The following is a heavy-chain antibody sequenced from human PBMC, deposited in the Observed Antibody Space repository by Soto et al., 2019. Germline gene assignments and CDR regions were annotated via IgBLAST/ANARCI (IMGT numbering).Heavy chain of an antibody. CDR2: ISYDGSKK. Sequence: QVQLVESGGGVVQPGTSLRLSCAASGFAFSSYGIHWVRQAPGKGLEWVAGISYDGSKKYYADSVKGQFTISRDNSENTXHLQMNGLRAEDTAVYYCAKDTYYHDSSGYYVFDHWGQGTLVTVSS. J-gene: IGHJ4*02. CDR1: GFAFSSYG. D-gene: IGHD3-22*01. CDR3: AKDTYYHDSSGYYVFDH. V-gene: IGHV3-30*18.